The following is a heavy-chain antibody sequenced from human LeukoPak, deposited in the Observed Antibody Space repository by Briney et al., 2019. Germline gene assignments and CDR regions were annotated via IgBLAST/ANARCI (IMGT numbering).Heavy chain of an antibody. CDR3: ARDWVPVDI. CDR1: GFTFSSYG. D-gene: IGHD3-10*01. V-gene: IGHV3-30*02. CDR2: IRYDGSNK. J-gene: IGHJ3*02. Sequence: GVPLRLSCAASGFTFSSYGMHWVRQAPGKGLEWVAFIRYDGSNKYYADSVKGRFTISRDNAKNSLYLQMNSLRAEDTALYYCARDWVPVDIWGQGTMVTVSS.